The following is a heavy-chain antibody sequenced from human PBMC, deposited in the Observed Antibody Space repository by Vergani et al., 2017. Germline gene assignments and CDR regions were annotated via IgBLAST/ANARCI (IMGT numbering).Heavy chain of an antibody. D-gene: IGHD3-22*01. J-gene: IGHJ4*02. CDR3: ANGGDSSGYNDY. V-gene: IGHV3-23*01. CDR2: ISGSGGST. CDR1: GFTFSSYA. Sequence: EVQLLESGGGLVQPGGSLRLSCAASGFTFSSYAMSWVRQAPGKGLEWVSAISGSGGSTYYADSVKGRFTISRDNSKNTLYLQMNSLRAEDTAVYYCANGGDSSGYNDYWGQGTLVTVSS.